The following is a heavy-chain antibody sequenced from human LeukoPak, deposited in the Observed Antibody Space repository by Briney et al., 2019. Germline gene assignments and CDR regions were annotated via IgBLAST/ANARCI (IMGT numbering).Heavy chain of an antibody. D-gene: IGHD5-18*01. Sequence: SETLSLTCTVSGGSISSGDYYWSWIRQPPGKGLEWIGYIYYSGSTYYNPSLKSRVTISVDTSKNQFSLKLSSVIAADTAVYYCASEPGYSYGYSAFDIWGQGTMVTVSS. CDR1: GGSISSGDYY. V-gene: IGHV4-30-4*08. CDR2: IYYSGST. J-gene: IGHJ3*02. CDR3: ASEPGYSYGYSAFDI.